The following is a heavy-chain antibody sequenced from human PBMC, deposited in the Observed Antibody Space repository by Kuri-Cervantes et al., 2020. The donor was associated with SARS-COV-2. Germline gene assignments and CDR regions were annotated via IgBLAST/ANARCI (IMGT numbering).Heavy chain of an antibody. J-gene: IGHJ4*02. D-gene: IGHD6-13*01. CDR2: IKGDGSEK. V-gene: IGHV3-7*03. CDR3: AKEQYSSIPAYFDY. CDR1: GLTFTRYW. Sequence: GGSLRLSCAASGLTFTRYWMNWVRQAPGKGLEWVATIKGDGSEKYYADSVKGRFTISRDNSKNTLYLQMNSLRAEDTAVYYCAKEQYSSIPAYFDYWGQGTLVTVSS.